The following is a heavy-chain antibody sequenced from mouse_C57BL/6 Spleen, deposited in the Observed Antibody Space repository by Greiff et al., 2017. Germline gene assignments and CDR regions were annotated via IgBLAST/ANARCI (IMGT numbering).Heavy chain of an antibody. J-gene: IGHJ2*01. V-gene: IGHV1-64*01. CDR3: ASTSYYDGSSYVD. D-gene: IGHD1-1*01. CDR1: GYTFTSYW. Sequence: QVQLKQPGAELVKPGASVKLSCTASGYTFTSYWMHWVKQRPGQGLEWIGMIHPNSGSTNYNEKFKSKATLTVDKSSSTAYMQLSSLTSEDSAVYSCASTSYYDGSSYVDWGQSTTLTVSS. CDR2: IHPNSGST.